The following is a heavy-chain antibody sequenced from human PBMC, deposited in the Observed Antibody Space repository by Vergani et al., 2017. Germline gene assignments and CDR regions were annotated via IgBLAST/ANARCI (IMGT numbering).Heavy chain of an antibody. V-gene: IGHV3-23*01. CDR3: VKDAGSYENFFVS. Sequence: EVQLLESGGSLKQPGGSVRLSCAASGFTFSTYAMHWVRQAPGKGLEWVSALTGGGGSTYYADSFKGRFIISRDNSRDTLYLQMNSLRPDDTATYYCVKDAGSYENFFVSWGQGTLVTVAS. D-gene: IGHD1-26*01. CDR1: GFTFSTYA. J-gene: IGHJ4*02. CDR2: LTGGGGST.